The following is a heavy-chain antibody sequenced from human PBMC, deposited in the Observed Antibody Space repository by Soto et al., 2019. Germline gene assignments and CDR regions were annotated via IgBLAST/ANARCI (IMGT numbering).Heavy chain of an antibody. J-gene: IGHJ6*02. Sequence: SETLSLTCTVSGGSISSSSYYWGWIRQPPGKGLEWIGSIYYSGSTYYNPSLKSRVTISVDTSKNQFSLKLSSVTAADTAVYYCAKDDRPYGSPRGGDYDGMDVWGQGTTVTVSS. D-gene: IGHD3-10*01. V-gene: IGHV4-39*02. CDR1: GGSISSSSYY. CDR2: IYYSGST. CDR3: AKDDRPYGSPRGGDYDGMDV.